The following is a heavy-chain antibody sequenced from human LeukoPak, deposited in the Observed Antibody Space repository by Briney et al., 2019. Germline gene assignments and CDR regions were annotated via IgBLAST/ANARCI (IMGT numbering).Heavy chain of an antibody. CDR2: IYPPDSDT. D-gene: IGHD2-2*01. Sequence: GESLKISCKGSGYSFTDGWMGWLRQMPGKGLEWMGIIYPPDSDTRYSPSFQGQVTLSVDKSISTAYLQWSSLKASDTAIYYCARAFQGYLRSWHNYFDPWGQGTLVTVSS. J-gene: IGHJ5*02. CDR1: GYSFTDGW. CDR3: ARAFQGYLRSWHNYFDP. V-gene: IGHV5-51*01.